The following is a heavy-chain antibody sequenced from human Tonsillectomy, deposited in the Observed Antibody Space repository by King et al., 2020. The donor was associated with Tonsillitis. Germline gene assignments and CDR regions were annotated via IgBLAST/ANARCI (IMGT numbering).Heavy chain of an antibody. CDR3: TRIPPVAGNGAFFDY. Sequence: VTLQESGPVLVKPPETLTLTCTFSGFSLTNPKMGVSWIRQPPGEALEWLAHIFSNDEKSYSTSLKSRLTIFKDTSKSQVVLTMTNVDPVDTATYYCTRIPPVAGNGAFFDYWGQGSLVTVSS. J-gene: IGHJ4*02. V-gene: IGHV2-26*01. D-gene: IGHD6-19*01. CDR2: IFSNDEK. CDR1: GFSLTNPKMG.